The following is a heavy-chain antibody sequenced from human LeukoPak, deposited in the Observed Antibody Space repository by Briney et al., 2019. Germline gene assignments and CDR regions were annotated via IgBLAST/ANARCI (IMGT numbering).Heavy chain of an antibody. CDR3: ARGQCSSPSCRYFDY. CDR2: ITSGGNS. CDR1: GFTFGDYG. J-gene: IGHJ4*02. V-gene: IGHV3-66*01. D-gene: IGHD2-2*01. Sequence: GGSLRLSCTTSGFTFGDYGMSWFRQAPGKGLEWVSVITSGGNSYYADSVKGRFTISRDNSKNTLYLQMNSLRAEDTAVYYCARGQCSSPSCRYFDYWGQGTLVTVSS.